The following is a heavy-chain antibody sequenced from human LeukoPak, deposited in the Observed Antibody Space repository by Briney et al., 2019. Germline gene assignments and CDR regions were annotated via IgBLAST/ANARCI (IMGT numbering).Heavy chain of an antibody. D-gene: IGHD1-1*01. Sequence: SETLSLTCTVSGGSISDSSYYWGWIRQPPGKGQEWMGTIFYVGDTYYNPSLESRLSISVDTSKNEFYLRLSSVTAADTAVYYCARHLGNRYKRFDQWGQGTVVTVSS. CDR3: ARHLGNRYKRFDQ. V-gene: IGHV4-39*01. CDR2: IFYVGDT. J-gene: IGHJ4*02. CDR1: GGSISDSSYY.